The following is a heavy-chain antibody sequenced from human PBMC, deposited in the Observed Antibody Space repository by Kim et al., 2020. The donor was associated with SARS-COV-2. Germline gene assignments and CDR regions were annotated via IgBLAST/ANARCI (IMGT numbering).Heavy chain of an antibody. CDR2: IIHYGSET. V-gene: IGHV3-7*03. CDR1: GFTFSSYW. Sequence: GGSLRLSCAASGFTFSSYWMSWVRQAPGKGLQWVANIIHYGSETYYVDSVKGRFTISRDNAKNSLYLQMSSLRAEDTAIYYCARVRGTVTTRPGGYYYYGMDVWGQGTTVTVSS. D-gene: IGHD4-4*01. CDR3: ARVRGTVTTRPGGYYYYGMDV. J-gene: IGHJ6*02.